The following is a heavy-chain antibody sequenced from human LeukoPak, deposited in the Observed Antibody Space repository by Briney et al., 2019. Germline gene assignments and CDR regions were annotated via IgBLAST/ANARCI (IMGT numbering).Heavy chain of an antibody. CDR1: GGSISSYY. V-gene: IGHV4-59*08. D-gene: IGHD3-3*01. CDR2: IYYSGST. CDR3: ARHHYDFWSGYLNWFDP. Sequence: SETLSLTCTVSGGSISSYYWSWIRQPPGKGLEWIGYIYYSGSTNYNPSLKSRVTISVDTSKNQFSLKLSSVTAADTAVYYCARHHYDFWSGYLNWFDPWGQGTLVTVSS. J-gene: IGHJ5*02.